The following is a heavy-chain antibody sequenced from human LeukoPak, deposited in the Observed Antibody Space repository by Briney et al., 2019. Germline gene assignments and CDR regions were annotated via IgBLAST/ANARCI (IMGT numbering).Heavy chain of an antibody. V-gene: IGHV4-61*02. CDR2: IYASGD. CDR3: ARGFRGGGDSGIFDY. CDR1: GGSLSLGSYY. Sequence: SQTLSLTCTVSGGSLSLGSYYWSWTRQSAGKGLEWIGRIYASGDTDYNPSHYNPSLRSRVTISIDTPKSQFSLKLSSVTPADTAVYFCARGFRGGGDSGIFDYWSQGALVTVPS. J-gene: IGHJ4*02. D-gene: IGHD4-23*01.